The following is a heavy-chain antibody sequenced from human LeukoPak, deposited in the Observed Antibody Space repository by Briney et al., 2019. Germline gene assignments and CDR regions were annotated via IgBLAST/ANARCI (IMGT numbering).Heavy chain of an antibody. CDR1: EYIFTSYA. Sequence: GASVKVSCKASEYIFTSYAIHWVRQAPGQRLEWMGWINGGNGNRKYSQKFQGRVTITRDASASTAYMELSSLRSEDTAVYYCARAVCGSCSSANLFDYWGQGTLVTVSS. D-gene: IGHD2-15*01. V-gene: IGHV1-3*01. CDR2: INGGNGNR. J-gene: IGHJ4*02. CDR3: ARAVCGSCSSANLFDY.